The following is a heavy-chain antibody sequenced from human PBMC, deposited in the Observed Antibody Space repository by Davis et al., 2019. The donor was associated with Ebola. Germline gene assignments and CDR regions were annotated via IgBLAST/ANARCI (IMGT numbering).Heavy chain of an antibody. Sequence: ASVKVSCKASRSTFTGYYMHWVRQAPGQGLEWMGRINPNSGGTNYAQKFQGRVTMTRDTSISTAYMELSRLRSDDTAVYYCAREGVTMVRDTFDYWGQGTLVTVSS. CDR3: AREGVTMVRDTFDY. CDR1: RSTFTGYY. D-gene: IGHD3-10*01. J-gene: IGHJ4*02. CDR2: INPNSGGT. V-gene: IGHV1-2*06.